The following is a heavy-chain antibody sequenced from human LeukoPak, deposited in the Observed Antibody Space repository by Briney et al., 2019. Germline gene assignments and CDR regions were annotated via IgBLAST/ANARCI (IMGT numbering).Heavy chain of an antibody. CDR3: ARLGFGELLTHIDY. CDR2: ISAYNGNT. Sequence: ASVKVSCKASGGTFSIYAISWVRQAPGQGLEWMGWISAYNGNTNYAQKLQGRVTMTTDTSTSTAYMELRSLRSDDTAVYYCARLGFGELLTHIDYWGQGTLVTVSS. D-gene: IGHD3-10*01. J-gene: IGHJ4*02. V-gene: IGHV1-18*01. CDR1: GGTFSIYA.